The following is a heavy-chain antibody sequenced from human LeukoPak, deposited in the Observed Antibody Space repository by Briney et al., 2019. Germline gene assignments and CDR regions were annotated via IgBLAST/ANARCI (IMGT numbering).Heavy chain of an antibody. CDR1: GCSVSSDNNY. J-gene: IGHJ3*02. CDR2: IHHRGST. D-gene: IGHD3-10*01. Sequence: SETLSLTCTVSGCSVSSDNNYWIWIRQPPGKGLEWIGYIHHRGSTNYNPSLRSRVTISVDTSKNQFSLRLRSVTAADTAVYYCARDEFRELLWDLGVFDIWGQGTMDIVSS. V-gene: IGHV4-61*01. CDR3: ARDEFRELLWDLGVFDI.